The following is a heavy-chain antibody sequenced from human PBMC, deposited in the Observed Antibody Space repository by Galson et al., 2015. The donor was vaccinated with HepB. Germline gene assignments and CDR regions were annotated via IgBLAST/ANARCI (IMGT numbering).Heavy chain of an antibody. CDR1: GYTFTSYA. CDR3: ARTGREGALLP. Sequence: SVKVSCKASGYTFTSYAMHWVRQAPGQRLEWMGWTNAGNGNTKYSQKFQGRVTITRDTSASTAYMELSSLRSEDTAVYYCARTGREGALLPWGQGTLVTVSS. D-gene: IGHD1-26*01. CDR2: TNAGNGNT. J-gene: IGHJ5*02. V-gene: IGHV1-3*01.